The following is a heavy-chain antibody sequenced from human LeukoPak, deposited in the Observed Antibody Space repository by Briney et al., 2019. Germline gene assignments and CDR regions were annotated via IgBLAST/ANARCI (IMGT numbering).Heavy chain of an antibody. CDR3: ARLGGYSGYVGLFDY. CDR1: GGSFSTYY. CDR2: INHSGFT. Sequence: PSETLSLTCAVYGGSFSTYYWSWTRQPPGKGLEWIGEINHSGFTNYNPSLESRVTISVDTSKNQFSLKLSSVTAADTAVYYCARLGGYSGYVGLFDYWGQGTLVTVSS. V-gene: IGHV4-34*01. D-gene: IGHD5-12*01. J-gene: IGHJ4*02.